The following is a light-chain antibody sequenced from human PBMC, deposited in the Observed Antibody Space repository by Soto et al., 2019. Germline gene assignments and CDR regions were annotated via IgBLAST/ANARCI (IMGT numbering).Light chain of an antibody. V-gene: IGKV3-20*01. J-gene: IGKJ4*01. CDR3: QQYGSS. CDR1: QSVSSSY. CDR2: GAS. Sequence: EIVLTQSPGTLSLSPGERAALSCRASQSVSSSYLAWYQQKPGQAPRLLIYGASSRATGIPDRFSGSGSGTDFTLTISRLEPEDFAVYYCQQYGSSLGGGTKV.